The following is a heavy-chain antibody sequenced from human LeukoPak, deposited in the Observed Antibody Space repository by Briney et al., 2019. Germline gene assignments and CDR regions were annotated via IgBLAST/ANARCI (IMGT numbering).Heavy chain of an antibody. CDR2: IYYSGST. J-gene: IGHJ6*03. CDR1: GGPISSSY. V-gene: IGHV4-59*01. CDR3: ASAPRGYYYYMDV. Sequence: SETLSLTCTVPGGPISSSYWSWFRQPPGKGLGWIGYIYYSGSTNYNPSLKSRVTISVDTSKNQFSLKLSSVTAADTAVYYCASAPRGYYYYMDVWGKGTTVTVSS.